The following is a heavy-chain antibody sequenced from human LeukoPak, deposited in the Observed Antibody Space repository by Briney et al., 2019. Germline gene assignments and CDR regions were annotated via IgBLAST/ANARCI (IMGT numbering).Heavy chain of an antibody. V-gene: IGHV3-49*04. J-gene: IGHJ3*02. CDR3: AKDPSSGYYYGDAFDI. CDR1: GFTFGDYA. CDR2: IRSKAYGGTT. D-gene: IGHD3-22*01. Sequence: GGSLRLSCTASGFTFGDYAMSWVRQAPGKGLEWVGFIRSKAYGGTTEYAASVKGRFTISRDDSKSIAYLQMNSLKTEDTAVYYCAKDPSSGYYYGDAFDIWGQGTMVTVSS.